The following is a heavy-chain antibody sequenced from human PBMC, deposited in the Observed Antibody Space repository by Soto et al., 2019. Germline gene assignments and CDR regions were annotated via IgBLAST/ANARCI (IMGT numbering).Heavy chain of an antibody. CDR1: GYTFTSYG. D-gene: IGHD4-17*01. CDR3: ARQALPTRYGDYGNWCET. J-gene: IGHJ5*02. V-gene: IGHV1-18*01. Sequence: ASVKVSCKASGYTFTSYGISWVRQAPGQGLEWMGWISAYNGNTNYAQKLQGRVTMTTDTSTSTADMELRSLRSDDTAVYYGARQALPTRYGDYGNWCETWGQGTLVSVSS. CDR2: ISAYNGNT.